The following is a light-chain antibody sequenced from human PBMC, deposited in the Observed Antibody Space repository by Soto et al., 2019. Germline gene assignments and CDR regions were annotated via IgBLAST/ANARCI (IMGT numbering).Light chain of an antibody. CDR1: ITDVGSYNY. CDR3: CSFAGTYPYV. V-gene: IGLV2-11*01. Sequence: QSVLTQPRSVSGSPGQSVTISCTGTITDVGSYNYVSWYQQHPGKAPKLMIYDVSERPSGVPDRFSGSKSGNTASLTTSGLRAEDEADYYCCSFAGTYPYVFGTGTKVTVL. J-gene: IGLJ1*01. CDR2: DVS.